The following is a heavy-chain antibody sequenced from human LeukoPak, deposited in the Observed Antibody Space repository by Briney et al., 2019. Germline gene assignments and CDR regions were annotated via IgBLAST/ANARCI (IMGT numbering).Heavy chain of an antibody. J-gene: IGHJ3*02. CDR2: ISSDGTDK. CDR3: ARSNQPWAAFEI. CDR1: RFPFITSS. D-gene: IGHD7-27*01. V-gene: IGHV3-30*09. Sequence: GGSLRLSCAASRFPFITSSMHWARQAPVKGLEWLTFISSDGTDKFYTESVNSRFDISRDNSKNPLYLQMSSLRAEDTAIYYCARSNQPWAAFEIWGQGTRVTGSS.